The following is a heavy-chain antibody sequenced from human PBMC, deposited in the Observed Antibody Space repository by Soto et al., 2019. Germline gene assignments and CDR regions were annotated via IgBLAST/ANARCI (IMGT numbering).Heavy chain of an antibody. V-gene: IGHV1-8*01. CDR3: ARRTHCSGRICYYGLDN. D-gene: IGHD2-15*01. CDR2: MNPDSPHA. CDR1: GYTFTNSD. J-gene: IGHJ4*02. Sequence: ASVKVSCKASGYTFTNSDINWVRQAPGQGLELMGGMNPDSPHAAYAQKFQGRVTLTTSTSTSTVYMWMRSLGSEDTAVYYCARRTHCSGRICYYGLDNLSQGTLVTFSS.